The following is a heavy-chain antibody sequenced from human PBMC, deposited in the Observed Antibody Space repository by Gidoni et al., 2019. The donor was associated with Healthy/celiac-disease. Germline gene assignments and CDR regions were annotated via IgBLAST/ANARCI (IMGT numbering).Heavy chain of an antibody. Sequence: QVQLVQSGAEVKKPGASVKVSCKASGYTFTSYYMHWVRQAPGQGLEWMGIINPSGGSTSYAQKFQGRVTMTRDTSTSTVYMELSSLRSEDTAVYYCASQFLYYDILTGGAFDIWGQGTMVTVSS. CDR3: ASQFLYYDILTGGAFDI. CDR1: GYTFTSYY. V-gene: IGHV1-46*01. CDR2: INPSGGST. J-gene: IGHJ3*02. D-gene: IGHD3-9*01.